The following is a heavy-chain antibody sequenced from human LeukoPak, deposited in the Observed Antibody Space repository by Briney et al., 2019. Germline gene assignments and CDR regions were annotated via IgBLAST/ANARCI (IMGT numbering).Heavy chain of an antibody. Sequence: GGSLRLSCAASGFTFSSYWMHWVRQAPGQGLVWVSRIKSDDSGTTYADSVKGRFTISRDNAKNTLYLQMNSLRAEDTAVYFCAREFRKPSTGDWGQGTLVTVSS. CDR3: AREFRKPSTGD. J-gene: IGHJ4*02. D-gene: IGHD1-14*01. CDR2: IKSDDSGT. CDR1: GFTFSSYW. V-gene: IGHV3-74*01.